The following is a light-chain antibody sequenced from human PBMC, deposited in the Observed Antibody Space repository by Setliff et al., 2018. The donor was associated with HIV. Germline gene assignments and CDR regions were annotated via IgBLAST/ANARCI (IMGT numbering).Light chain of an antibody. CDR2: SVT. Sequence: QSALAQPASVSGSPGQSITISCSGTNSDIGSHDYVSWDQQHPGKAPKLIIFSVTYRPSGVSDRFSGSKSGNTASLTISGLQPEDEADYYCASHRDTNTLEVFGTGTKVTVL. V-gene: IGLV2-14*03. J-gene: IGLJ1*01. CDR3: ASHRDTNTLEV. CDR1: NSDIGSHDY.